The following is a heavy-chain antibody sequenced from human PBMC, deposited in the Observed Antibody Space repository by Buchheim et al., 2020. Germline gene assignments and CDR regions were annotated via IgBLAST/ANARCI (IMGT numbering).Heavy chain of an antibody. V-gene: IGHV4-34*01. CDR2: IYYSGST. D-gene: IGHD3-22*01. Sequence: QVQLQQWGAGLLKPSETLSLTCAVYGGSFSGYYWSWIRQPQGKGLEWIGYIYYSGSTYYNPSLKSRVTISVDTSKNQFSLKLSSVTAADTAVYYCARESLHYYDSSGYQGYWGQGTL. CDR3: ARESLHYYDSSGYQGY. CDR1: GGSFSGYY. J-gene: IGHJ4*02.